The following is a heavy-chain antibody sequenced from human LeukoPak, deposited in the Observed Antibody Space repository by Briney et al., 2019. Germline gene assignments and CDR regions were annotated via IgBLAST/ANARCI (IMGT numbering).Heavy chain of an antibody. CDR1: GGPISGYY. J-gene: IGHJ3*02. CDR3: AREPPGIDDAFDI. D-gene: IGHD2-15*01. Sequence: AETLSLTCSVSGGPISGYYWTWIRQPPGKGLEWIGYIYYSGSTNYNPSLKSRVSLSVDTSKNQFSLKLNSVTAADTAVYFCAREPPGIDDAFDIWGQGTMVTVSS. V-gene: IGHV4-59*01. CDR2: IYYSGST.